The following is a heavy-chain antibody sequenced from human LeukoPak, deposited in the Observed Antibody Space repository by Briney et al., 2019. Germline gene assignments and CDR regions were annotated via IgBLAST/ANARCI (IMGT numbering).Heavy chain of an antibody. Sequence: GASVKVSCKASGYTFTSYDINWVRQATGQGLEWMGWMNPNSGNTGYAQKFQGRVTITADESTSTAYMELSSLRSEDTAVYYCAREAWGGYVDPSRYWYFDLWGRGTLVTVSS. CDR1: GYTFTSYD. J-gene: IGHJ2*01. D-gene: IGHD7-27*01. CDR3: AREAWGGYVDPSRYWYFDL. CDR2: MNPNSGNT. V-gene: IGHV1-8*01.